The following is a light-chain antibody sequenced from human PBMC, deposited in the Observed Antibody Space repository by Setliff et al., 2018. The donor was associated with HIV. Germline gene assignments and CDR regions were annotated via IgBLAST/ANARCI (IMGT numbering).Light chain of an antibody. Sequence: SALTQPASVSGSPGQSITISCTGTSSDVGGYSHVSWYQQHPGKAPKLIIYEVRNRPSGVSNRFSGSKSGNTASLTISGLQAEDEADYYCSSYATSNTLPFGTGTKVTVL. CDR1: SSDVGGYSH. CDR2: EVR. V-gene: IGLV2-14*01. CDR3: SSYATSNTLP. J-gene: IGLJ1*01.